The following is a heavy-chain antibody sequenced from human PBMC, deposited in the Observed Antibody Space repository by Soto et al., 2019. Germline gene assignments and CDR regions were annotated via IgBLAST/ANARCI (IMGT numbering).Heavy chain of an antibody. CDR1: GYTFTSYD. CDR2: MNPNSGNT. CDR3: ARSLRFLEWLLYGYYYYGMDV. Sequence: ASLKVSCKASGYTFTSYDINWVRQATGQGLEWMGWMNPNSGNTGYAQKFQGRVTMTRNTSISTAYMELSSLRSEDTAVYYCARSLRFLEWLLYGYYYYGMDVWGQGTTVTVSS. V-gene: IGHV1-8*01. D-gene: IGHD3-3*01. J-gene: IGHJ6*02.